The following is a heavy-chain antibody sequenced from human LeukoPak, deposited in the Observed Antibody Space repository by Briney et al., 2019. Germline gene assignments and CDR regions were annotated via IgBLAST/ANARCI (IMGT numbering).Heavy chain of an antibody. CDR1: GFTFSSYS. V-gene: IGHV3-21*01. D-gene: IGHD2-2*01. CDR3: ARGGYCSSTSCQNWFDP. Sequence: SXRLSCAAAGFTFSSYSMNWVGQAPGKGLEWGASISRSSSYIYYADSVKGRFTVSRDSAKNSLYLQMNSLRAEDTAVYYCARGGYCSSTSCQNWFDPWGQGTLVTVSS. CDR2: ISRSSSYI. J-gene: IGHJ5*02.